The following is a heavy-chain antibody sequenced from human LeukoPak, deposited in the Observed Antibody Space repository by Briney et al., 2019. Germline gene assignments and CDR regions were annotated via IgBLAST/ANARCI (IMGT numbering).Heavy chain of an antibody. J-gene: IGHJ4*02. CDR3: AREGNSGSYYEF. D-gene: IGHD1-26*01. CDR1: GYTFTGYY. V-gene: IGHV1-2*02. CDR2: INPNSGGT. Sequence: ASVKVSCKASGYTFTGYYMHWVRQAPGQGLEWMGWINPNSGGTNYAQKPQGRVTMTTDTSTSTAYMELRSLRSDDTAVYYCAREGNSGSYYEFWGQGTLVTVSS.